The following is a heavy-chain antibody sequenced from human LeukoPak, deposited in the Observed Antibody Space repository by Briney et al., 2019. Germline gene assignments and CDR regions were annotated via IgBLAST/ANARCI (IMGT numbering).Heavy chain of an antibody. D-gene: IGHD3-22*01. CDR2: IYPGDSDT. CDR3: ARPLDSSGYYFDY. V-gene: IGHV5-51*01. Sequence: GESLKISCKGSGYSFTSYRIGWVRQMPGKGLEWMGIIYPGDSDTRYSPSFQGQVTISADKSISTAYLQWSSLKASDTAMYYCARPLDSSGYYFDYWGQGTLVTVSS. J-gene: IGHJ4*02. CDR1: GYSFTSYR.